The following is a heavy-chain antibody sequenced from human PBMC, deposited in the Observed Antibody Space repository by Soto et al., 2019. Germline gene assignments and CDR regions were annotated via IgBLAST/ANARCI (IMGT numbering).Heavy chain of an antibody. D-gene: IGHD6-6*01. CDR1: GFTFISYS. V-gene: IGHV3-21*01. CDR2: ISSSSSYI. Sequence: GGSLRLSCAASGFTFISYSMDWVRQAPGKGLEWVSSISSSSSYIYYADSVKGRFTISRDNAKNSLYLQMNSLRAEDTAVYYCAREAALDAFDIWGQGTMVTVSS. J-gene: IGHJ3*02. CDR3: AREAALDAFDI.